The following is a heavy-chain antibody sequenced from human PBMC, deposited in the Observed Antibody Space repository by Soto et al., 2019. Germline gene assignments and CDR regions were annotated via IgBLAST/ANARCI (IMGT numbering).Heavy chain of an antibody. CDR3: AKVTNFGVGNPLDY. V-gene: IGHV3-23*01. Sequence: GGSLRLSCAASGFTFSSYAMHWVRQAPGKGLEWVSVVNGDGGNTYYADSVKGRFTISRDNSKNTLYLQVNSLRAEDTAVYFCAKVTNFGVGNPLDYWGQGTLVTVSS. CDR1: GFTFSSYA. CDR2: VNGDGGNT. D-gene: IGHD3-3*01. J-gene: IGHJ4*02.